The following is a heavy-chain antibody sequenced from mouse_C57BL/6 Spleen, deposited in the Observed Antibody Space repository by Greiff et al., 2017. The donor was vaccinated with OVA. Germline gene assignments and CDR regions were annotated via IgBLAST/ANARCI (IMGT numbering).Heavy chain of an antibody. J-gene: IGHJ2*01. Sequence: EVQLQQSVAELVRPGASVKLSCTASGFTIKNTSMHWVKQRPEQGLEWIGRIDPANGNTKYAPKFQGKATLTADTSSNTAYLQLSSLTSEDTAIYYCARGGRPVVPYFDDWGQGTTLTVSS. V-gene: IGHV14-3*01. CDR1: GFTIKNTS. D-gene: IGHD1-1*01. CDR2: IDPANGNT. CDR3: ARGGRPVVPYFDD.